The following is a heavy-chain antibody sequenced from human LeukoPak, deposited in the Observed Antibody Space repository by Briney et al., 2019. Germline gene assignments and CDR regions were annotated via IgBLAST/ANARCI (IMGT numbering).Heavy chain of an antibody. CDR3: ARRDCVGDCYSNWYDP. D-gene: IGHD2-21*02. V-gene: IGHV1-46*01. Sequence: ASVKVSCKASGYTFTNYFMHWVRQAPGQGLEWMGIINPRGGSTGYAQKFQGRITMTTDMSTRTVYMELSSLESEDTAVYYCARRDCVGDCYSNWYDPWGQGTLVTVSS. CDR2: INPRGGST. CDR1: GYTFTNYF. J-gene: IGHJ5*02.